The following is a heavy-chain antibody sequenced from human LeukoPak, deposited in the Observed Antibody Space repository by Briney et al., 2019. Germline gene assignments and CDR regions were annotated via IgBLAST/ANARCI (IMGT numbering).Heavy chain of an antibody. V-gene: IGHV4-59*01. CDR2: IHYSGST. CDR1: GGSISSYY. J-gene: IGHJ6*03. Sequence: PSKTLSLTCTVSGGSISSYYWSWIRQPPGKGLEWIGYIHYSGSTHYNPSLKSRVTISVDTSKNQVSLKLRSVTAADTAVYYCARTTEGYAGGPGYSYYYYMDVWGKGTTVTISS. D-gene: IGHD5-12*01. CDR3: ARTTEGYAGGPGYSYYYYMDV.